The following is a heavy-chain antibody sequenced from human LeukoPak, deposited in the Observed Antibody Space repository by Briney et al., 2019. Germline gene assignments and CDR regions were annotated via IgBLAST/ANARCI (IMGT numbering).Heavy chain of an antibody. D-gene: IGHD3-3*01. J-gene: IGHJ3*02. CDR3: ARVGANYDFWSGWTLDAFDI. CDR1: GGSISSYY. Sequence: SETLSLTCTVSGGSISSYYWSWIRQPAGKGLEWIGRIYTSGSTNYNPSLKSRVTMSVDTSKNQFSLKLSSVTAADTAVYYCARVGANYDFWSGWTLDAFDIWGQGTMVTVSS. CDR2: IYTSGST. V-gene: IGHV4-4*07.